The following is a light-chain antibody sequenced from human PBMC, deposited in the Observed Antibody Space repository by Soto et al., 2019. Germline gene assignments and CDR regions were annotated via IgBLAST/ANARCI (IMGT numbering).Light chain of an antibody. CDR2: WAS. J-gene: IGKJ2*01. V-gene: IGKV4-1*01. Sequence: DIVMTQSPDSLAVSLGERATINCKSSQSVLYSSNNKNYLACYQQKPGQPPKLLIYWASTRESGVPDRFSGSGSGTDFNLTISSLQAEDGAVYYCQQYYSTPPTFGQGTKLEIK. CDR3: QQYYSTPPT. CDR1: QSVLYSSNNKNY.